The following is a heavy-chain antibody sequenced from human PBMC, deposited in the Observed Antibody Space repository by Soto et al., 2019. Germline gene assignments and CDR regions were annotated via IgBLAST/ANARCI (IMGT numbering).Heavy chain of an antibody. Sequence: ASVEVSCKASGGTFSSYASSWVRQAPGQGLEWMGGIIPIFGTANYAQKFQGRVTITADESTSTAYMELSSLRSEDTAVYYCAREGTSSGWYWFDPWGQGTLVTVSS. D-gene: IGHD6-19*01. CDR3: AREGTSSGWYWFDP. CDR1: GGTFSSYA. J-gene: IGHJ5*02. CDR2: IIPIFGTA. V-gene: IGHV1-69*13.